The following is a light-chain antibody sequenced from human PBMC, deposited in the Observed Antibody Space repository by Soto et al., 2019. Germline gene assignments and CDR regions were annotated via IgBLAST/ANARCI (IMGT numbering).Light chain of an antibody. V-gene: IGKV1-39*01. Sequence: DIQMTQSPSSLSASVEDRVTITCRASQSISSYLNCYQQKPGKAPKLLIYAASSLQSLVPSRFSGSGSGTGFTATISCLQPEDFATDYCQQSYSTPWTFGQGTKVEIK. J-gene: IGKJ1*01. CDR1: QSISSY. CDR2: AAS. CDR3: QQSYSTPWT.